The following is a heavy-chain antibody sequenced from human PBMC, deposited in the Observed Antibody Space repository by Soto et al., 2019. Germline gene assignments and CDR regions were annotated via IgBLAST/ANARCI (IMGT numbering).Heavy chain of an antibody. Sequence: GGALRVSCAASGFTFSDYDMNWIRQVPGKGLEWVSYITTSSSYIYYADSVKGRFTISRDNAKNSLYLQMNSLRAEDTGVYYCARARLRPDYWGQGAQVTVSS. V-gene: IGHV3-21*01. CDR3: ARARLRPDY. D-gene: IGHD4-17*01. CDR2: ITTSSSYI. J-gene: IGHJ4*02. CDR1: GFTFSDYD.